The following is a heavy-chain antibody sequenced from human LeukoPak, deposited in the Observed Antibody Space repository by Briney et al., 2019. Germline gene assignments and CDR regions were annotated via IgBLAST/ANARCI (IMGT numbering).Heavy chain of an antibody. D-gene: IGHD3-22*01. CDR2: IYTSGST. CDR1: GCSISSYY. Sequence: WETLSLTCTVSGCSISSYYWSWIRQPAGKGLEWIGRIYTSGSTNYNPSLKSRVTMSVDTSKNQFSLKLSSVTAADTAVYYCARDLDYYDSSGPLSAFDIWGQGTMVTVSS. V-gene: IGHV4-4*07. J-gene: IGHJ3*02. CDR3: ARDLDYYDSSGPLSAFDI.